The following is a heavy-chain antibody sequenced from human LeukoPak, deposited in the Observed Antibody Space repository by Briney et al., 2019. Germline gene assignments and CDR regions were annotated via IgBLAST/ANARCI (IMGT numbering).Heavy chain of an antibody. Sequence: NPGGSLRLSCAASGFTFSSYSMNWVRQAPGKGLEWASSISSSSSYIYYADSVKGRFTISRDNAKNSLYLQMNSLRAEDTAVYYCARDLFHSSGWYANLPMDYWGQGTLVTVSS. CDR1: GFTFSSYS. V-gene: IGHV3-21*01. CDR3: ARDLFHSSGWYANLPMDY. D-gene: IGHD6-19*01. J-gene: IGHJ4*02. CDR2: ISSSSSYI.